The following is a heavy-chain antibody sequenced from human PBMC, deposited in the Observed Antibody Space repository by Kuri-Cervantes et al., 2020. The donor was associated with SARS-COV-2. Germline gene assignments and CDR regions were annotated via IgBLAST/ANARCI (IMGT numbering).Heavy chain of an antibody. CDR1: GGSFSGYY. Sequence: SETLSLTCAVYGGSFSGYYWSWIRQPPGKGLEWIGETNHSGSTNYNPSLKSRVTISVDTSKNQFSLKLSSVTAADTAVYYCARADDFWSGHDAFDIWGQGTMVTVSS. CDR2: TNHSGST. J-gene: IGHJ3*02. V-gene: IGHV4-34*01. D-gene: IGHD3-3*01. CDR3: ARADDFWSGHDAFDI.